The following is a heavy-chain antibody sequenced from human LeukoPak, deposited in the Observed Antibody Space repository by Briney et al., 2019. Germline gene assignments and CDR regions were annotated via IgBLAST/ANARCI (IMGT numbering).Heavy chain of an antibody. V-gene: IGHV1-18*01. D-gene: IGHD1-26*01. CDR3: ARAPRTGGSYYFAY. CDR2: ISAYNGNT. J-gene: IGHJ4*02. CDR1: GYTFTSYG. Sequence: ASLKVSCKASGYTFTSYGISWVRHAPGQGLEWIGWISAYNGNTNYAQKLQGTVTMTTDTSTSTAHMELRSLRSDDTAVYYCARAPRTGGSYYFAYWGQGTLVTVSS.